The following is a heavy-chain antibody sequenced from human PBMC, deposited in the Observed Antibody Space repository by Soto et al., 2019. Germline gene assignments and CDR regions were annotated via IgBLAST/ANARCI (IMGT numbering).Heavy chain of an antibody. J-gene: IGHJ4*02. CDR3: ARRPVDMATIHFDY. CDR2: IYPGGSDT. D-gene: IGHD5-12*01. CDR1: GYSFTSYW. V-gene: IGHV5-51*01. Sequence: GESLKISCKGSGYSFTSYWIGWVRQMPGKGLEWMGIIYPGGSDTTYSPSFQGQVTISADKSISTAYLQWSSLKASDTAMYYCARRPVDMATIHFDYWGQGTLVTVSS.